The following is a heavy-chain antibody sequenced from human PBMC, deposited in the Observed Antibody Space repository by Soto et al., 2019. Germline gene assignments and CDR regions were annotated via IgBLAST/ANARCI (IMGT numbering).Heavy chain of an antibody. CDR2: ISYDGSNK. J-gene: IGHJ6*02. Sequence: QVQLVESGGGVVQPGRSLRLSCEASGFTFSSYGMHWVRQAPGKGLEWVAVISYDGSNKYYADSVKGRFTISRDNSKNTLYLQMNSLRAEDTAVYYCAKDAYCSGGSCYYYYYGMDVWGQGTTVTVSS. V-gene: IGHV3-30*18. CDR3: AKDAYCSGGSCYYYYYGMDV. CDR1: GFTFSSYG. D-gene: IGHD2-15*01.